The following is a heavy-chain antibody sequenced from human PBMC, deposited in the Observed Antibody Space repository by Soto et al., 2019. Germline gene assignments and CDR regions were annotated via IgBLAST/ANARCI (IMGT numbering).Heavy chain of an antibody. CDR1: GFTFSDYY. V-gene: IGHV3-11*06. Sequence: QVRLVESGGGLVKPGGSLRLSCAASGFTFSDYYMNWIRQAPGKGLEWISYISSSSNYKNHAVSVKSRFTISRDNAKNSLYLQMDSLRGEDTAVYCCARDRGYYDTSGSDYWGQGNLVTVSS. J-gene: IGHJ4*02. D-gene: IGHD3-22*01. CDR2: ISSSSNYK. CDR3: ARDRGYYDTSGSDY.